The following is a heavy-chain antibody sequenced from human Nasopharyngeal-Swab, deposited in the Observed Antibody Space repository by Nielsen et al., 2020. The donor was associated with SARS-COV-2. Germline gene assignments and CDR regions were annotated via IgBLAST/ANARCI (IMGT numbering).Heavy chain of an antibody. V-gene: IGHV5-10-1*01. D-gene: IGHD6-13*01. J-gene: IGHJ5*02. Sequence: GGSLRLSCTVSGYSFTSYWISWVRQMPGKGLEWMGRIDPSDSYTNYSPSFQGHVTISADKSISTAYLQWSSLKASDTAMYYCARSQQAAGIGFDPWGQGTLVTVSS. CDR2: IDPSDSYT. CDR3: ARSQQAAGIGFDP. CDR1: GYSFTSYW.